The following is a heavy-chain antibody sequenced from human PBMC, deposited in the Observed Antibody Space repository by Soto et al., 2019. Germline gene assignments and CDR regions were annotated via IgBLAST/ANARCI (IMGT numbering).Heavy chain of an antibody. J-gene: IGHJ4*02. D-gene: IGHD4-17*01. CDR2: IYYSGST. V-gene: IGHV4-59*08. CDR1: GGSISSYY. CDR3: ARRGDDYGDYFDY. Sequence: SETLSLTCTVSGGSISSYYWSWIRQPPGKGLEWIGYIYYSGSTNYNPSLKSRVTISVDTSKNQFSLKLSSVTAADTAVYYCARRGDDYGDYFDYWGQGTLVTVSS.